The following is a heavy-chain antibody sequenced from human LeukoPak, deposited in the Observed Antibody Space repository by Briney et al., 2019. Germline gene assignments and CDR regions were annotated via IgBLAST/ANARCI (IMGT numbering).Heavy chain of an antibody. D-gene: IGHD2-8*01. Sequence: GGSLRLSCAASGFTFSDYYMGWIRQAPGKGLEWVSYISSSGSTTYYADSVKGRFTISRDNAKNSLYLQLSSLKADDTAVYYCAKTRKWIDYWGQGTLVTVSS. CDR1: GFTFSDYY. V-gene: IGHV3-11*01. CDR2: ISSSGSTT. J-gene: IGHJ4*02. CDR3: AKTRKWIDY.